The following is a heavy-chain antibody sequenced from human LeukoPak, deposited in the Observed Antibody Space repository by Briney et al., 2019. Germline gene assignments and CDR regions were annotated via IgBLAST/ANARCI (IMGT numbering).Heavy chain of an antibody. Sequence: SETLSLTCTVSGGSISSYYWSWIRRPPGKGLEWIGYIFYSGSTNYNPSLKSRVTISVDTSKNQISLKLSSVTAADTALYYCARVWTDSGSYYDDRGAFDYWGQGTLVTVSS. V-gene: IGHV4-59*08. CDR2: IFYSGST. J-gene: IGHJ4*02. D-gene: IGHD1-26*01. CDR1: GGSISSYY. CDR3: ARVWTDSGSYYDDRGAFDY.